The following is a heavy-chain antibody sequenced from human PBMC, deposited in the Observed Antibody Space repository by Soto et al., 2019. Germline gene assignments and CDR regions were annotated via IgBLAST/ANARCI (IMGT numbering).Heavy chain of an antibody. CDR1: GGSISSGGYY. CDR3: ARGDNMLGSHAFDI. V-gene: IGHV4-31*03. CDR2: IYYSGST. Sequence: QVQLQESGPGLVKPSQTLSLTCTVSGGSISSGGYYWSWIRQHPGKGLEWIGYIYYSGSTYYNPSLKSRVTISVDTSKNQFSLKLSSVTAADTAVYYCARGDNMLGSHAFDIWGQGTMVTVSS. D-gene: IGHD3-10*02. J-gene: IGHJ3*02.